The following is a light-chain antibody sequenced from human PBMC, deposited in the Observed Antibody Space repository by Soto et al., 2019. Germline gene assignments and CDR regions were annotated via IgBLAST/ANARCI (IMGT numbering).Light chain of an antibody. CDR2: EVN. Sequence: QSALTQPASLSGSPGQSITISCTGTSSDIGAYDYVSWFQQHPGKAPKRMISEVNKRPSGVSNRFSGSKSGNTAYLTISALQVEDEAEYFCFSDTTTSTHVFGTGTKVTVL. CDR1: SSDIGAYDY. CDR3: FSDTTTSTHV. V-gene: IGLV2-14*01. J-gene: IGLJ1*01.